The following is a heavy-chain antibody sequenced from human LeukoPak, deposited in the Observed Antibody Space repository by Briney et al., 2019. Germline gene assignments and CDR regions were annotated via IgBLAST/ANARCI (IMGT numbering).Heavy chain of an antibody. J-gene: IGHJ4*02. Sequence: SVKVSCKASGGTFSSYAISWVRQAPGQGLEWMGRIIPIFGIANYAQKFQGRVTITADKSTSTDYMELSSLRSEDTAVYYCARAPDLYDSSGYLAYWGQGTLVTVSS. CDR1: GGTFSSYA. D-gene: IGHD3-22*01. V-gene: IGHV1-69*04. CDR3: ARAPDLYDSSGYLAY. CDR2: IIPIFGIA.